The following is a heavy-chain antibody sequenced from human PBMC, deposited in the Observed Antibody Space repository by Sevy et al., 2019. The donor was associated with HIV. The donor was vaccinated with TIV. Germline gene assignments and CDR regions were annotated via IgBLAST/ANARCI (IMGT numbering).Heavy chain of an antibody. CDR2: ISSSSSYI. J-gene: IGHJ4*02. CDR1: GFTFSSYS. V-gene: IGHV3-21*01. Sequence: GGSLRLSCAASGFTFSSYSMNWVHQAPGKGLEWVSSISSSSSYIYYADSVKGRFTISRDNAKNSLYLQMNSLRAEDTAVYYCARDLGRHFDYWGQGTLVTVSS. CDR3: ARDLGRHFDY.